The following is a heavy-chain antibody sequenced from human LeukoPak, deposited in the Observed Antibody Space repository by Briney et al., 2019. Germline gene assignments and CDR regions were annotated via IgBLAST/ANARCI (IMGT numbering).Heavy chain of an antibody. CDR2: ISTSSSYI. Sequence: GGSLRLSCAASGFTFSSYSMSWVRQAPGKGLEWVSSISTSSSYIYYADSVKGRFTISRDNAKNSLYLQMNSLRAEDTAVYYCATVWSGYYWGQGTLVTVSS. D-gene: IGHD3-3*01. J-gene: IGHJ4*02. V-gene: IGHV3-21*01. CDR1: GFTFSSYS. CDR3: ATVWSGYY.